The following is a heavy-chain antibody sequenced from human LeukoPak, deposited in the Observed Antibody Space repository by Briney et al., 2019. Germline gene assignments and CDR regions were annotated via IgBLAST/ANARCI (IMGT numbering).Heavy chain of an antibody. CDR1: GFTFSNYW. CDR3: ARVAYGDRY. D-gene: IGHD4-17*01. Sequence: GGSLRLSCAASGFTFSNYWMSWVRQAPGKGLEWVGNIQEDGSAQYYVDSVKGRSTISRDNAKNSLYLQMNSLRVDDTAVYYCARVAYGDRYWGQGTLVTVSS. V-gene: IGHV3-7*01. J-gene: IGHJ4*02. CDR2: IQEDGSAQ.